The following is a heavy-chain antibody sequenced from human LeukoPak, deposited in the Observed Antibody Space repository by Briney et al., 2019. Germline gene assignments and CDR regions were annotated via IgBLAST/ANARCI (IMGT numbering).Heavy chain of an antibody. V-gene: IGHV4-30-2*01. CDR2: IYHSGST. D-gene: IGHD3-3*01. CDR1: GGSISSGGYY. CDR3: ARGGDPALHYDFWSGNYFD. Sequence: SETLSPTCTVSGGSISSGGYYWSWIRQPPGKGLEWIGYIYHSGSTYYNPSLKSRVTISVDRSKNQFSLKLSSVTAADTAVYYCARGGDPALHYDFWSGNYFD. J-gene: IGHJ4*01.